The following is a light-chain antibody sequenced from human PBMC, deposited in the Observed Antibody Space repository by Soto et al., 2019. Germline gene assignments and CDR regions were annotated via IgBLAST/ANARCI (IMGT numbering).Light chain of an antibody. Sequence: QSVLTQPPSVTGAPGQRVTISCTGGSSNIGARYDVHWYQHLPGRAPKLLIYGNTNRPSGVPDRFSGSKSGTSASLAITGLQAEDEADYYCQSYDSSLSGSVFGGGTKLTVL. CDR2: GNT. V-gene: IGLV1-40*01. CDR3: QSYDSSLSGSV. CDR1: SSNIGARYD. J-gene: IGLJ2*01.